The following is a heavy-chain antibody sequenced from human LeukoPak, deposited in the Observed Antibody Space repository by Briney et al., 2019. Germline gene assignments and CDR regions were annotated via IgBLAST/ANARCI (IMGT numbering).Heavy chain of an antibody. CDR1: GFTFDDYA. CDR2: ISWNSGSI. Sequence: GGSLRLSCAASGFTFDDYAMHWVRQAPGKGLEWVSGISWNSGSIGYADSVKGRFTISRVNAKNSLYLQMNSLRAEDTAWYYCAKAILDMTTVTSFDNWGQGTLVTVSS. J-gene: IGHJ4*02. V-gene: IGHV3-9*01. CDR3: AKAILDMTTVTSFDN. D-gene: IGHD4-17*01.